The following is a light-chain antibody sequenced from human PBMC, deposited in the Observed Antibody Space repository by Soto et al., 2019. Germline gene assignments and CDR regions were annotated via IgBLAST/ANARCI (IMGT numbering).Light chain of an antibody. CDR2: GAS. J-gene: IGKJ3*01. V-gene: IGKV3-15*01. Sequence: EIVMTQSPATLSVSPGERATLSCRASQSVGSHLAWYQQRPGQAPRLLIYGASYRATGIPAMFSGSGSGTDFTLIISILQSEDFAVYYCQQYDNWPPFTFGPGTKVYIK. CDR1: QSVGSH. CDR3: QQYDNWPPFT.